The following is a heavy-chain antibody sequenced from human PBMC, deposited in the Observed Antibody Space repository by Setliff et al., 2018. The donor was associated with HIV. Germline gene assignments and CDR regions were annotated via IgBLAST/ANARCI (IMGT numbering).Heavy chain of an antibody. CDR2: IYYSGIT. Sequence: SETLSLTCTVSGGSVGSGSYYWSWIRQSPGKGLEWIGYIYYSGITTYNPSLKSRVTISIDTSKNQFSLRLHSVTAADTAVYYCARDPPGYGDSNDYWGQGTLVT. CDR3: ARDPPGYGDSNDY. D-gene: IGHD4-17*01. CDR1: GGSVGSGSYY. V-gene: IGHV4-61*01. J-gene: IGHJ4*02.